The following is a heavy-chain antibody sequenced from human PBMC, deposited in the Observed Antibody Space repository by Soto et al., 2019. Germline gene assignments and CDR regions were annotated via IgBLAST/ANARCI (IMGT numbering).Heavy chain of an antibody. CDR2: IIPIFGTA. CDR1: GGTFSSYA. Sequence: QVQLVQSGAEVKKPGSSVKVSCKASGGTFSSYAISWVRQAPGQGLEWMGGIIPIFGTANYAQKFQGRVTITADKSTSKAYMELSSLRSEDTAVYYCASEPEYCSGGSCYSGRWFDPWGQGTLVTVSS. V-gene: IGHV1-69*06. J-gene: IGHJ5*02. D-gene: IGHD2-15*01. CDR3: ASEPEYCSGGSCYSGRWFDP.